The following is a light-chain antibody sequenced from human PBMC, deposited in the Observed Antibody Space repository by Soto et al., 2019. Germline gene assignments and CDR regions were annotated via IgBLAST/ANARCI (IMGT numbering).Light chain of an antibody. V-gene: IGKV3-15*01. CDR1: QNINNN. CDR3: QQYYDWSPWT. J-gene: IGKJ1*01. CDR2: GAS. Sequence: EIVMTQSPASLSVSPGERATLSCRASQNINNNLARYQHKPGQAPRVVIYGASARATGIPARFSGSGSGTQFTLTISSLQSEDFAVYYCQQYYDWSPWTFGQGTKVEV.